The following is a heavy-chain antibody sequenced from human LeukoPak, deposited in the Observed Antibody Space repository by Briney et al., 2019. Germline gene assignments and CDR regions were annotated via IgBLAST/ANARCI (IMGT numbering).Heavy chain of an antibody. V-gene: IGHV1-18*01. CDR3: ARVKVVRGAAILNWFDP. Sequence: GASVKVSCKASGYTFTSYGISWVRQAPGQGLEWMGWISAYNGNTNYAQKLQGRVTMTTDTSTSTAYMELRSLRSDDTAVYYCARVKVVRGAAILNWFDPWGQGTLVTVSS. D-gene: IGHD3-10*01. CDR1: GYTFTSYG. CDR2: ISAYNGNT. J-gene: IGHJ5*02.